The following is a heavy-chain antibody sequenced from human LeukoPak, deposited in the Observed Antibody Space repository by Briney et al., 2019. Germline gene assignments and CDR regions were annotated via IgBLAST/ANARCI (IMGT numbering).Heavy chain of an antibody. CDR2: ISSDGRTT. CDR3: AREPHSANL. D-gene: IGHD2-15*01. Sequence: PGGSLRLSCAASGFNLNSYWMHWVRQAPGKGLVWVSRISSDGRTTLYADSVKGRFTISRDNAKNTMYLQMNSLRAEDTAVYYCAREPHSANLWGRGTLVTVSS. CDR1: GFNLNSYW. J-gene: IGHJ5*02. V-gene: IGHV3-74*01.